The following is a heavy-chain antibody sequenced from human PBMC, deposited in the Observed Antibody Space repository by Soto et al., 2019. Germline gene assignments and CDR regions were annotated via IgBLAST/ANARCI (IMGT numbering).Heavy chain of an antibody. Sequence: YETLSLTCTVSGGSISDYYWSWILQPPGRGLEWIGHIFYSGSTNYNPALKSRVTISVDTSKSQFSLKLSSVTAADTAVYHCTKHSGYNYGYFRWFDPWGQGTLVTVSS. D-gene: IGHD5-18*01. V-gene: IGHV4-59*03. CDR1: GGSISDYY. CDR2: IFYSGST. J-gene: IGHJ5*02. CDR3: TKHSGYNYGYFRWFDP.